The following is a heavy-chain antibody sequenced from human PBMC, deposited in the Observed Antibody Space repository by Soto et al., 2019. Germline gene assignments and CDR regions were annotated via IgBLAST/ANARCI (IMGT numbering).Heavy chain of an antibody. D-gene: IGHD3-16*01. Sequence: LGESLKISCKGFGYSFTTYWIGWVRQMPGKGLEWMRSIFPRDSDTRYSPSFQGQVTISADKSTSTAYLQWSSLKASDTAMYFCARQGLSAEYFQHWGQGALVTVSS. CDR3: ARQGLSAEYFQH. V-gene: IGHV5-51*01. CDR1: GYSFTTYW. CDR2: IFPRDSDT. J-gene: IGHJ1*01.